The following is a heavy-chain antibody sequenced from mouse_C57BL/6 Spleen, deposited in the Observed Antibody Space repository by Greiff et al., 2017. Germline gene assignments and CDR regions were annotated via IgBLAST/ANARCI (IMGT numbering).Heavy chain of an antibody. CDR2: TWWGDDK. J-gene: IGHJ3*01. D-gene: IGHD2-1*01. CDR3: ARLDYGNYGGFAY. Sequence: QVTLKVSGPGILQPSQTLSLTCSFSGFSLSTFGMGVGWIRPPPGKGLDWLAHTWWGDDKYYNPALKSRPPISKASSKNQVFLNIANVDTADTDTYYGARLDYGNYGGFAYWGQGTLVTVSA. V-gene: IGHV8-8*01. CDR1: GFSLSTFGMG.